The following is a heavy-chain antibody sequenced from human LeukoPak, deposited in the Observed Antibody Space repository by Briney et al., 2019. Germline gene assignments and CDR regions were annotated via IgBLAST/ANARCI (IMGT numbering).Heavy chain of an antibody. CDR2: IHSSGST. J-gene: IGHJ6*03. CDR3: ARGISYYYYMDV. Sequence: SETLSLTCTVSGVSITSYYWTWIRQPAGKGLEWIGRIHSSGSTNYNPSLKSRVTMSVDTSKNQFSLKLNSVTAADTAVYYCARGISYYYYMDVWGKGTTVTVSS. CDR1: GVSITSYY. V-gene: IGHV4-4*07.